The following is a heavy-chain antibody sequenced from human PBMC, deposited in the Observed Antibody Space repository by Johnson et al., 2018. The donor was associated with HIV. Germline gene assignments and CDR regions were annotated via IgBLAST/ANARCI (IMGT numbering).Heavy chain of an antibody. Sequence: VQLVESGGGLVQPGGSLRLSCAASGFAFSSYAMTWVRQAPGKGLEWVSAISGSGGSTYYADSVKGQFTISRDNSKNTLCLQMNSLRAEDTAIYYCAKGRYSSSWYLAGAFDIWGQGTMVTVSS. CDR2: ISGSGGST. V-gene: IGHV3-23*04. D-gene: IGHD6-13*01. J-gene: IGHJ3*02. CDR1: GFAFSSYA. CDR3: AKGRYSSSWYLAGAFDI.